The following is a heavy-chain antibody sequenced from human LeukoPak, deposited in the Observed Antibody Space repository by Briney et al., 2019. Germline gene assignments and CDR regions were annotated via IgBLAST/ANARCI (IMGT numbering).Heavy chain of an antibody. CDR2: IVGSGANT. CDR3: AKWGDYDVLTGYYDPDN. V-gene: IGHV3-23*01. D-gene: IGHD3-9*01. J-gene: IGHJ4*02. CDR1: GFIFSNYA. Sequence: PGASLRLSCAASGFIFSNYAMSWARQAPGKGLEWVSAIVGSGANTYYADSVKGRFTISRDNPRNMLYLQMNSLRAEDTAVYYCAKWGDYDVLTGYYDPDNWGQGTLVTVSS.